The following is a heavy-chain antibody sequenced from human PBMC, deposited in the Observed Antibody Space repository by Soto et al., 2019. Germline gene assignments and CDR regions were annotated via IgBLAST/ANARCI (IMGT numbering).Heavy chain of an antibody. CDR2: ISGSAECT. CDR3: AKTRGAMIYAISVYGLDV. V-gene: IGHV3-23*01. Sequence: EVQLLESGGGFIHPGGSLRLSCAASGFSFSSFAMNWVRQAPGKGLGWASIISGSAECTFYADSVKGRFTSSRDNSKSTLYLQINSLRAEDTAVYYCAKTRGAMIYAISVYGLDVWGQGTTVTVSS. CDR1: GFSFSSFA. J-gene: IGHJ6*02. D-gene: IGHD2-8*01.